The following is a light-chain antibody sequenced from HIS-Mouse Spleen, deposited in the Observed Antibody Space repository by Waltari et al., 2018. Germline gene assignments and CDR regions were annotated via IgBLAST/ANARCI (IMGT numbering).Light chain of an antibody. CDR1: SGSVSTISY. CDR2: STN. CDR3: VLYMGSGISV. J-gene: IGLJ2*01. Sequence: QTVVTQEPSFSVSPGGTVTLTCVLSSGSVSTISYPTWYHQTPGQAPRTLIYSTNTRSSGVPDRFSGSILGNKAALTITGAQADDESDYYCVLYMGSGISVFGGGTKLTVL. V-gene: IGLV8-61*01.